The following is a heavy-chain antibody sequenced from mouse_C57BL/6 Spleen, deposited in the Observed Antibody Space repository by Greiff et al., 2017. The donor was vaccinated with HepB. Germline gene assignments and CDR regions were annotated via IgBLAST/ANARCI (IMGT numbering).Heavy chain of an antibody. CDR2: ISDGGSYT. D-gene: IGHD1-1*01. V-gene: IGHV5-4*01. CDR1: GFTFSSYA. Sequence: EVQGVESGGGLVKPGGSLKLSCAASGFTFSSYAMSWVRQTPEKRLEWVATISDGGSYTYYPDNVKGRFTISRDNAKNNLYLQMSHLKSEDTAMYYCARDNYYGSSYDYWGQGTLVTVSA. J-gene: IGHJ3*01. CDR3: ARDNYYGSSYDY.